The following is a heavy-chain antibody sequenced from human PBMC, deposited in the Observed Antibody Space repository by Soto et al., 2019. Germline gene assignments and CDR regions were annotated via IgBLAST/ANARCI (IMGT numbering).Heavy chain of an antibody. J-gene: IGHJ4*02. CDR1: GFSFNTYE. V-gene: IGHV3-48*03. CDR3: AYGGSCDY. CDR2: ISSSGSTI. D-gene: IGHD1-26*01. Sequence: EVQLVESGGGLVQPGGSLRLSFAASGFSFNTYERNWVRQAPGKGLEWVSYISSSGSTIYYADSVKGRFTVSRDNGKNSLYLQMNSLRAEDTAVYYCAYGGSCDYWGQGTQVTVSS.